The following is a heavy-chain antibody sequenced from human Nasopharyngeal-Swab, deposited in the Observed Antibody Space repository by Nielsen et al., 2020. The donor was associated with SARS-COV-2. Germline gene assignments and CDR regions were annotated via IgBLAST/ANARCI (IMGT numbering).Heavy chain of an antibody. CDR3: ARGPYGDSSAEYNWFDP. V-gene: IGHV3-48*02. Sequence: GGSLRLSCAASGFTVSSNYMSWVRQAPGKGLEWVSYISSSSSTISYTDSVKGRFTISRDNAKNSLYLQMNSLRDEDTAVYYCARGPYGDSSAEYNWFDPWGQGTLVTVSS. CDR2: ISSSSSTI. CDR1: GFTVSSNY. D-gene: IGHD4-17*01. J-gene: IGHJ5*02.